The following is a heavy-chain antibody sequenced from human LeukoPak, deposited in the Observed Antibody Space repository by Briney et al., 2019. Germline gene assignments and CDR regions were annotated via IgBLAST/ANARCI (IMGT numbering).Heavy chain of an antibody. CDR1: GYTFTGYY. CDR2: INPNNGGT. V-gene: IGHV1-2*06. CDR3: AGEDNSSGYRPFDI. Sequence: ASVRVSCKASGYTFTGYYIHWVRQAPGQGLEWMGRINPNNGGTNYAQKFQGRVTMARDMSMSTAYMELSRLRSDDTAVYYCAGEDNSSGYRPFDIWGQGTMVTVPS. D-gene: IGHD3-22*01. J-gene: IGHJ3*02.